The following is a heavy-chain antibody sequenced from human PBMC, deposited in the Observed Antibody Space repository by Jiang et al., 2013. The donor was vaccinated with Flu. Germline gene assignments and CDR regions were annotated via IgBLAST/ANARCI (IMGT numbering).Heavy chain of an antibody. CDR2: ISYDGSNK. CDR1: GFTFSSYA. J-gene: IGHJ4*02. V-gene: IGHV3-30*04. Sequence: VQLVESGGGVVQPGRSLRLSCAASGFTFSSYAMHWVRQAPGKGLEWVAVISYDGSNKYYADSVKGRFTISRDNSKNTLYLQMNSLRAEDTAVYYCARDCGGDCYGFDYWGQGTLVTVSS. D-gene: IGHD2-21*01. CDR3: ARDCGGDCYGFDY.